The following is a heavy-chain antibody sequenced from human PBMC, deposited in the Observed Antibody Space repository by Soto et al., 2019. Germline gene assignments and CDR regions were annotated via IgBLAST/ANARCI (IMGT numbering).Heavy chain of an antibody. Sequence: SGPTLGNPTQTLTLTCTFSGFSLSTSGMCVSWIRQPPGKALEWLALIDWDDDKYYSTSLKTRLTISKDTSKNQVVLTMTNMDPVDTATYYCARMGSDGTSYGSGSYYFDYWGRGTLVTVSS. J-gene: IGHJ4*02. D-gene: IGHD3-10*01. V-gene: IGHV2-70*01. CDR2: IDWDDDK. CDR3: ARMGSDGTSYGSGSYYFDY. CDR1: GFSLSTSGMC.